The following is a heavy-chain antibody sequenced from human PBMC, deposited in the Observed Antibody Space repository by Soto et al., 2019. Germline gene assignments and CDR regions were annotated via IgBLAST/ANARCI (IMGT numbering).Heavy chain of an antibody. CDR2: IYYSGST. Sequence: SETLSLTCTVSGGSVSSGSYYWSWIRQPPGKGLEWIGYIYYSGSTNYNPSLKSRVTISVDTSKNQFSLKLSSVTAADTAVYYCARYYDILTGYHLFDYWGQGTLVTVSS. V-gene: IGHV4-61*01. CDR1: GGSVSSGSYY. CDR3: ARYYDILTGYHLFDY. J-gene: IGHJ4*02. D-gene: IGHD3-9*01.